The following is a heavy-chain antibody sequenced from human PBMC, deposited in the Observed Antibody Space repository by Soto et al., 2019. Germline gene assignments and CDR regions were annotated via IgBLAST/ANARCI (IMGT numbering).Heavy chain of an antibody. CDR3: ARWATVVTRGGYYYGMDV. V-gene: IGHV4-61*01. J-gene: IGHJ6*02. CDR2: IYYSGST. D-gene: IGHD4-17*01. CDR1: GASVSIGSYY. Sequence: EGLTVTCPDPGASVSIGSYYWSWIRQPPGKGLEWIGYIYYSGSTNYNPSLKSRVTISVDTSKNQFSLKLSSVTAADTAVYYCARWATVVTRGGYYYGMDVWGQGTTVNVSS.